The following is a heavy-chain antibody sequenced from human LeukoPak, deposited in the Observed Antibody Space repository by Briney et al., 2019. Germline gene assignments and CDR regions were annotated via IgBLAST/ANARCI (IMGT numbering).Heavy chain of an antibody. CDR3: AKDGESSRSWAHYYYYYGMDV. D-gene: IGHD6-13*01. V-gene: IGHV3-23*01. Sequence: GGSLRLSCAASGFTFSSYAMSWVRQAPGQGLEWVSAISGSGGSTYYADSVKGRFTISRDNSKNTLYLQMNSLRAEDTAVYYCAKDGESSRSWAHYYYYYGMDVWGQGTTVTVSS. CDR1: GFTFSSYA. J-gene: IGHJ6*02. CDR2: ISGSGGST.